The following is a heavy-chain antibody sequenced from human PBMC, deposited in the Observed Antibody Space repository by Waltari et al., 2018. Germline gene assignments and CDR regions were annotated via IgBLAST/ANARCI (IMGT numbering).Heavy chain of an antibody. V-gene: IGHV3-7*01. CDR1: DFTFSSYW. Sequence: EVQLVESGGGLVQPGGSLRLSCAASDFTFSSYWMSWVRQAPGKGLEWVANIKEDGSEKSYVDSVKGRFTISRDNAKNSLSLQMNSLRAEDTAVYYCARISSTATRDSWGRGTLVTVSS. CDR3: ARISSTATRDS. J-gene: IGHJ4*02. CDR2: IKEDGSEK. D-gene: IGHD6-6*01.